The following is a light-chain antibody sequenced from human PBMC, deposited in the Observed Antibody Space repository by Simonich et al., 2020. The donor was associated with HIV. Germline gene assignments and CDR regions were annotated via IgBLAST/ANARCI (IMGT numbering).Light chain of an antibody. CDR1: SSDVGGYNS. Sequence: QSALTQPASVSGSPGQSITISCTGTSSDVGGYNSVSWYQQHPGKAPKLMIYDVSKLPSGVSKRFSGSKAGNTASLTISGLQAEDEADYYCSSYTSSSTLVFGGGTKLTVL. V-gene: IGLV2-14*01. CDR3: SSYTSSSTLV. J-gene: IGLJ3*02. CDR2: DVS.